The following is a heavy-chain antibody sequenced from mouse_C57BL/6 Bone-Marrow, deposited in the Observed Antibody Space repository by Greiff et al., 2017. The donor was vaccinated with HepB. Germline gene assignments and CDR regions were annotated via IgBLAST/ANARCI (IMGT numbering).Heavy chain of an antibody. CDR2: IRNKANNHAT. V-gene: IGHV6-6*01. Sequence: EVQLVESGGGLVQPGGSMKLSCAASGFTFSDAWMDWVRQSPEKGLEWVAEIRNKANNHATYYAESVKGRFTISRDDSKSSVYLQMNSLRAEDTGIYYCTPYRNYDWYFDVWGTGTTVTVSS. J-gene: IGHJ1*03. CDR1: GFTFSDAW. D-gene: IGHD2-5*01. CDR3: TPYRNYDWYFDV.